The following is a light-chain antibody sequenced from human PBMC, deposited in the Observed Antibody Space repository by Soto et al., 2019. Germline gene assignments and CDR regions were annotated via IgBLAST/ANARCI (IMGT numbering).Light chain of an antibody. J-gene: IGKJ4*01. CDR2: GAS. CDR1: QSVSSN. Sequence: EIVMTQSPATLSVSPGERATLSCRASQSVSSNLAWYQQKPGQAPRLLIYGASTRATGIPARFSGSGSGTEFTLTISSLQSEDFAVYYCQQYNNWPHTFGGGTNVEVK. CDR3: QQYNNWPHT. V-gene: IGKV3-15*01.